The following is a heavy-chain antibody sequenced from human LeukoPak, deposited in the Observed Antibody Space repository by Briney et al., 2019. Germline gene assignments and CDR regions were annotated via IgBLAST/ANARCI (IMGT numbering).Heavy chain of an antibody. J-gene: IGHJ4*02. V-gene: IGHV3-74*01. CDR2: INSDGSST. D-gene: IGHD1-26*01. CDR1: GFTLSSYW. CDR3: ARVGASVGAIDY. Sequence: QAGGSLRLSCAASGFTLSSYWMHWVRPAPGKGRVWVSRINSDGSSTSYADSVKGRFTISRDNAKNTLYLQMNSLRAEDTAVYYCARVGASVGAIDYWGQGTLVTVSS.